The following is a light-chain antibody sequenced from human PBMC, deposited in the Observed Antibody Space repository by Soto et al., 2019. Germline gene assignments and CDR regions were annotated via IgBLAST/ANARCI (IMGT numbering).Light chain of an antibody. CDR3: QQSYSTPIT. CDR1: QSISSY. CDR2: AAS. J-gene: IGKJ5*01. V-gene: IGKV1-39*01. Sequence: DIQMTQSPSSLSASVGDRVTIICRASQSISSYLNWYQQKPGKAPKLLIYAASSLQSGVPSRFSGSASGTDFTLTISSLQPEDFATYYCQQSYSTPITFGQGTRLEIK.